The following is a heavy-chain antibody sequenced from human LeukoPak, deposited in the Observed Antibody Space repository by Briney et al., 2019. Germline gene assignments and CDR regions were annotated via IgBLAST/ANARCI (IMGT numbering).Heavy chain of an antibody. CDR2: ISYDGSNK. D-gene: IGHD5-12*01. Sequence: GGSLRLSCAASGFTFSSYGMHWVRQAPGKGLEWVAVISYDGSNKYYADSVKGRFTISRDNSKNTLYLQMNSLRAEDTAVYYCVIRRYSGYAPYYYYGMDVWGQGTTVTVSS. J-gene: IGHJ6*02. CDR1: GFTFSSYG. V-gene: IGHV3-30*03. CDR3: VIRRYSGYAPYYYYGMDV.